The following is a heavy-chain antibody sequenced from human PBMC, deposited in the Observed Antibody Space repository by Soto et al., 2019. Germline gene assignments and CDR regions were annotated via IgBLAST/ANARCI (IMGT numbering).Heavy chain of an antibody. Sequence: GGSLRLSCAASGFTFSNSWMSWVRQAPGKGLEWVANINEDGGGQYYLDSVKGRFTISRDNAKNSLYLQMNSLRVEDTAVYYCVASGGDHRDFDYWGQGTLVTVSS. CDR2: INEDGGGQ. V-gene: IGHV3-7*01. D-gene: IGHD2-21*01. CDR3: VASGGDHRDFDY. J-gene: IGHJ4*02. CDR1: GFTFSNSW.